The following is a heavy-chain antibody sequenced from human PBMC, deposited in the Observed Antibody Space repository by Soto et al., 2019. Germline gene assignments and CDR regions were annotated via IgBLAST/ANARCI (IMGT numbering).Heavy chain of an antibody. V-gene: IGHV3-21*03. Sequence: PGGSLRLSCAASGFTFSSYSMNWVRQAPAKGLEWVSSISGSGNYTHYADFLRGRFTISRDNAKTSLYLQMNSLRAEDTAVYYCAREGINNYNEYYFDSWGQGTVVTVSS. J-gene: IGHJ4*02. D-gene: IGHD4-4*01. CDR2: ISGSGNYT. CDR3: AREGINNYNEYYFDS. CDR1: GFTFSSYS.